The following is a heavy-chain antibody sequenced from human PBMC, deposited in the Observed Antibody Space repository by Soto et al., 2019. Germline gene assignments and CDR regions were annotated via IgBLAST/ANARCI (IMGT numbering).Heavy chain of an antibody. V-gene: IGHV4-30-4*01. J-gene: IGHJ4*02. Sequence: PSETLSLTCTVSGGSISSGDYYWSWIRQPPGKGLEWIGYIYYSGSTYYNPSLKSRVTISVDTSKNQFSLKLSSVTAADTAVYYCASEAMIYYFDYWGQGTLVTVSS. CDR2: IYYSGST. D-gene: IGHD3-16*01. CDR3: ASEAMIYYFDY. CDR1: GGSISSGDYY.